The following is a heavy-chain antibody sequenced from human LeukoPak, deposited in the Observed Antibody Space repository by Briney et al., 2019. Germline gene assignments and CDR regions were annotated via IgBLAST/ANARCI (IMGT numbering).Heavy chain of an antibody. CDR3: ARGRTMAKNPPGNWFDP. CDR1: GGSISSSSYY. D-gene: IGHD3-10*01. CDR2: IYYSGST. J-gene: IGHJ5*02. V-gene: IGHV4-39*07. Sequence: SETLSLTCTVSGGSISSSSYYWGWIRQPPGKGLEWIGSIYYSGSTYYNPSLKSRVTISVDTSKNQFSLKLSSVTAADTAVYYCARGRTMAKNPPGNWFDPWGQGTQVTVSS.